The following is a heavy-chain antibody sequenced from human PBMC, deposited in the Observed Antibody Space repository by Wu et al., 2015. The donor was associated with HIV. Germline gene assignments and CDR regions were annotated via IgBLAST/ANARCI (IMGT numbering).Heavy chain of an antibody. V-gene: IGHV1-2*02. J-gene: IGHJ6*02. D-gene: IGHD5-12*01. CDR1: GYTFTGYY. CDR3: AREYVDIVATMGRDPKYYYYYYGMDV. CDR2: INPNSGGT. Sequence: QVQLVQSGAEVKKPGASVKVSCKASGYTFTGYYMHWVRQAPGQGLEWMGWINPNSGGTNYAQKLQGRVTMTRDTSISTAYMELSRLRSDDTAVYYCAREYVDIVATMGRDPKYYYYYYGMDVWGQGTTVTVSS.